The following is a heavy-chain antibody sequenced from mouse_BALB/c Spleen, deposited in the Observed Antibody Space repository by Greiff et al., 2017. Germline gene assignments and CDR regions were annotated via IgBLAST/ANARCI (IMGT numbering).Heavy chain of an antibody. Sequence: EVKLQESGPELVKPGASVKISCKASGYSFTGYFMNWVMQSHGKSLEWIGRINPYNGDTFYNQKFKGKATLTVDKSSSTAHMELRSLASEDSAVYYCARSGVNDYDAWFAYWGQGTLVTVSA. CDR1: GYSFTGYF. V-gene: IGHV1-20*02. D-gene: IGHD2-4*01. J-gene: IGHJ3*01. CDR2: INPYNGDT. CDR3: ARSGVNDYDAWFAY.